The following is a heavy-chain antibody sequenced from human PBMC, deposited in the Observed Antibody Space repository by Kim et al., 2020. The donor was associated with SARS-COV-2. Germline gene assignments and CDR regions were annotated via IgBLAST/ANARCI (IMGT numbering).Heavy chain of an antibody. CDR1: GFTFSSYA. D-gene: IGHD6-13*01. CDR3: AKGFGSWSQDYYYGMDV. CDR2: ISGSGGST. V-gene: IGHV3-23*01. Sequence: GGSLRLSCAASGFTFSSYAMSWVRQAPGKGLEWVSAISGSGGSTYYADSVKGRFTISRDNSKNTLYLQMNSLRAEDTAVYYCAKGFGSWSQDYYYGMDVWGQGTTVTVSS. J-gene: IGHJ6*02.